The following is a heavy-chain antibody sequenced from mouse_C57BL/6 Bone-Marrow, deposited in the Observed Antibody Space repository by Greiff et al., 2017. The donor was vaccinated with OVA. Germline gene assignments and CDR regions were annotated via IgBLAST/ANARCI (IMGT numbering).Heavy chain of an antibody. CDR2: IFPGSGST. D-gene: IGHD1-1*01. CDR1: GYTFTDYY. Sequence: QVQLKQSGPELVKPGSSVKISCKASGYTFTDYYINWVKQRPGQGLEWIGWIFPGSGSTYYNEKFKGKATLTVDKSSSTAYMLLSSLTSEDSAVYYCAREYYGSSYFFDYWGQGTTLTVSS. CDR3: AREYYGSSYFFDY. V-gene: IGHV1-75*01. J-gene: IGHJ2*01.